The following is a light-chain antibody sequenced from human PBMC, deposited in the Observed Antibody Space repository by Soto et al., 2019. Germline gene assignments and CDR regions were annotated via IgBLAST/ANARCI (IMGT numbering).Light chain of an antibody. J-gene: IGKJ1*01. CDR1: QSITTY. Sequence: DIQITQSPSSLSASVGDRVTITCRASQSITTYLNWYQQTLGEAPKLLIYAASRLQIGVPSRFSGSGSGTDFTLTISSLQPEDFATYYCQQAYGAPPTFGQGTKVDIK. CDR3: QQAYGAPPT. CDR2: AAS. V-gene: IGKV1-39*01.